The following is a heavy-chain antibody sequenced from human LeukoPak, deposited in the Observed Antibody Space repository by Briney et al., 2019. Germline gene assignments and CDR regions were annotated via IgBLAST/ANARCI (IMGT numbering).Heavy chain of an antibody. CDR2: ISSSSSTI. CDR1: GFTFSSYS. D-gene: IGHD6-13*01. CDR3: ARGSEGSWFYYYYYYMDV. V-gene: IGHV3-48*01. J-gene: IGHJ6*03. Sequence: GGSLRLSCAASGFTFSSYSMNWVRQAPGKGLEWVSYISSSSSTIYYADSVKGRFTISRDNAKNSLYLQMNSLRAEDTAVYYCARGSEGSWFYYYYYYMDVWGKGTTVTVSS.